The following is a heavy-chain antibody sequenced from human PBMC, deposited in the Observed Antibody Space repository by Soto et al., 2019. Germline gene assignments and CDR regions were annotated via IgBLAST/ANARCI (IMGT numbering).Heavy chain of an antibody. CDR1: GGTFSSYT. CDR2: IIPILGIA. V-gene: IGHV1-69*02. Sequence: GASVKVSCKASGGTFSSYTISWVRQAPGQGLEWMGRIIPILGIANYAQKFQGRVTITADKSTSTAYMELSSLRSEDTAVYYCAVLYGISSGWYYFDYWGQGTLVTVSS. D-gene: IGHD6-19*01. CDR3: AVLYGISSGWYYFDY. J-gene: IGHJ4*02.